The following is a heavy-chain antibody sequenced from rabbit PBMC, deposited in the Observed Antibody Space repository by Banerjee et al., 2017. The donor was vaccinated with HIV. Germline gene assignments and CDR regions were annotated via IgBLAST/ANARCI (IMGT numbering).Heavy chain of an antibody. CDR2: IYAGKGRT. CDR1: GFDFSSYY. Sequence: QLKETGGGLVQPGGSLTLSCKASGFDFSSYYMSWVRQAPGKGLEWIGTIYAGKGRTYYASWVNGRFTISSDNAQNTVDLQMNSLTAVDRATYFCARDGGDYVTYEYVRLNLWGPGTLVTVS. V-gene: IGHV1S7*01. J-gene: IGHJ4*01. CDR3: ARDGGDYVTYEYVRLNL. D-gene: IGHD2-1*01.